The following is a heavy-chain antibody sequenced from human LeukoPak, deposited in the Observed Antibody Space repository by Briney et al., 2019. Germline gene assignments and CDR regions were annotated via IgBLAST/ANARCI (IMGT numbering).Heavy chain of an antibody. D-gene: IGHD3-22*01. Sequence: SSVKVSCKASGGTFSSYAISWVRQAPGQGLEWMGGIIPIFGTANYARKFQGRVTITTDESTSTAYMELSSLRSEDTAVYYCATTADYYDSSGYSYFDYWGQGTLVTVSS. J-gene: IGHJ4*02. CDR2: IIPIFGTA. CDR3: ATTADYYDSSGYSYFDY. V-gene: IGHV1-69*05. CDR1: GGTFSSYA.